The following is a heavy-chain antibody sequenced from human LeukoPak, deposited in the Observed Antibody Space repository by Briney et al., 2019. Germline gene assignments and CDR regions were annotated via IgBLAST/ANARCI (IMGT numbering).Heavy chain of an antibody. CDR1: GYSFTSHY. J-gene: IGHJ4*02. Sequence: ASVKVSCNASGYSFTSHYIHWVRQAPGQGIEWMGVINPSGGSTTYAEKFQGRLTMTTNTSTSTVDMELSSLRSEDTAVYFCAGVRNSRWYNYFDYWGQGTLVTVSS. CDR3: AGVRNSRWYNYFDY. D-gene: IGHD6-13*01. CDR2: INPSGGST. V-gene: IGHV1-46*01.